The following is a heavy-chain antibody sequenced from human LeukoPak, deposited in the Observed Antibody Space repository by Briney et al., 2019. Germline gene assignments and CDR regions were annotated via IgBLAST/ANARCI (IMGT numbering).Heavy chain of an antibody. CDR3: ARYYYDILTGYYLDY. D-gene: IGHD3-9*01. CDR1: GGSISSSSYY. Sequence: PSETLSLTCTVSGGSISSSSYYWGWIRQPPGKGLEWIGSIYYSGSTYYNPSLKSRVTISVDTSKNQFSLKLSSVTAADTAVYYCARYYYDILTGYYLDYWGQGTLVTVSS. V-gene: IGHV4-39*01. CDR2: IYYSGST. J-gene: IGHJ4*02.